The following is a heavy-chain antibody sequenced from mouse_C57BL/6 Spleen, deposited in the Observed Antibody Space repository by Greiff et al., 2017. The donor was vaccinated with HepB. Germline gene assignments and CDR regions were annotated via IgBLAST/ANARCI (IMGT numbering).Heavy chain of an antibody. D-gene: IGHD1-1*01. V-gene: IGHV1-15*01. CDR3: TRITTPWYFDV. Sequence: VQLQQSGAELVRPGASVTLSCKASGYTFTDYEMHWVKQTPVHGLEWIGAIDPETGGTAYNQKFKGKAILTADKSSSTAYMELRSLTSEDSAVYYCTRITTPWYFDVWGTRTTVTVSS. CDR2: IDPETGGT. CDR1: GYTFTDYE. J-gene: IGHJ1*03.